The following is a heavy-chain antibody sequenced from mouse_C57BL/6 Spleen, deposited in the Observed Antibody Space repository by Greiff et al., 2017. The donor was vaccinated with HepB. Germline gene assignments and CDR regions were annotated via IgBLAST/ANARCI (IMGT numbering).Heavy chain of an antibody. CDR1: GFTFSDYY. J-gene: IGHJ2*01. Sequence: EVHLVESEGGLVQPGSSMKLSCTASGFTFSDYYMAWVRQVPEKGLEWVANINYDGSSTYYLDSLKSRFIISRDNAKHILYLQMSSLKSEDTATYYCARGQGVSGYPFDYWGQGTTLTVSS. CDR2: INYDGSST. V-gene: IGHV5-16*01. CDR3: ARGQGVSGYPFDY. D-gene: IGHD3-2*02.